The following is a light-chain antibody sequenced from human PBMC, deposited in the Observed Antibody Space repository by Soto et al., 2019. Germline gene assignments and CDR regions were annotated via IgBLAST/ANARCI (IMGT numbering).Light chain of an antibody. CDR3: QQYQSYWT. Sequence: DIQMTQSPSTLSASVGDRVTITCRARQRISSWLAWYQQKPGKAPNLLIYKASSLESEVPSRFSGSGSGTEFTLTISSLQPDDFATYYCQQYQSYWTFGQGTKVEIK. CDR2: KAS. CDR1: QRISSW. V-gene: IGKV1-5*03. J-gene: IGKJ1*01.